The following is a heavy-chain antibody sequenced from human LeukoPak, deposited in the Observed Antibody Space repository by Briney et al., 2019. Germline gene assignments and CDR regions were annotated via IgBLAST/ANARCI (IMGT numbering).Heavy chain of an antibody. J-gene: IGHJ4*02. V-gene: IGHV4-39*07. CDR2: INHSGST. CDR1: GGSISTSNYY. Sequence: PSETLSLTCTVSGGSISTSNYYWSWIRQPPGKGLEWIGEINHSGSTNYNPSLKSRVTISVDTSKNQFSLKLSSVTAADTAVYYCARGRVYYYDSSAPIFDYWGQGTLVTVSS. CDR3: ARGRVYYYDSSAPIFDY. D-gene: IGHD3-22*01.